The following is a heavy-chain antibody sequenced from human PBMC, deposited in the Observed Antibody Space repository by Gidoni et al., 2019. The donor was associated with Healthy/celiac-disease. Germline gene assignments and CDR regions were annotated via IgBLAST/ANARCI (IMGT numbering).Heavy chain of an antibody. CDR3: AGCPGWELRWGLIYYYYMDV. V-gene: IGHV3-7*01. D-gene: IGHD1-26*01. Sequence: EVQLVESGGGLVQPGGSLRLSCAASGFPFSSYWLSWVRQAPGKGLKWGANIKQDGSEKYYVDSVKGRFTISRDNAKHSLYLQMNSLRAEDTAVYYCAGCPGWELRWGLIYYYYMDVWGKGTTVTVSS. CDR1: GFPFSSYW. CDR2: IKQDGSEK. J-gene: IGHJ6*03.